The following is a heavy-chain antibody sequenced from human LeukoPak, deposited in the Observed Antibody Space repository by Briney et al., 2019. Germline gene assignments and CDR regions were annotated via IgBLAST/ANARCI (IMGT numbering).Heavy chain of an antibody. Sequence: ASVKVSCKASGYTFTNYYIHWVRQAPGQGLEWLGIINPSVGSTSYAQKFQGRVTMTRDTSTSTVYMELSSLRPEDTAVYYCARELRIRVGHWFDPWGQGTLVTVSS. CDR1: GYTFTNYY. CDR2: INPSVGST. D-gene: IGHD2-8*02. CDR3: ARELRIRVGHWFDP. J-gene: IGHJ5*02. V-gene: IGHV1-46*01.